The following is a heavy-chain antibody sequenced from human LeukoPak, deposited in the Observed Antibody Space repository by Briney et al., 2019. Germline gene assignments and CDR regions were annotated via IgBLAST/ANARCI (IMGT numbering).Heavy chain of an antibody. Sequence: PGGSLRLSCAASGFTFSSYGMHWVRQTPGKGLMWVARIKSDGSTIYADSVQGRFTISRDNAKNTVYLQMNSLRVDDTAIYYCTRAITYFYGSVTYDWFDSWGQGTRVTVSS. CDR3: TRAITYFYGSVTYDWFDS. CDR2: IKSDGST. J-gene: IGHJ5*01. CDR1: GFTFSSYG. V-gene: IGHV3-74*01. D-gene: IGHD3-10*01.